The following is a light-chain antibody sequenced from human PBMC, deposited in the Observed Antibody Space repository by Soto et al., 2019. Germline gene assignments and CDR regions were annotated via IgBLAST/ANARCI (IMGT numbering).Light chain of an antibody. CDR2: AAT. J-gene: IGKJ1*01. Sequence: DIQLTQSPSSLSASVGDRVTITCRASQTIDTYVNWYQHKPGTAPKVLIYAATYLQNGVPSRFSGTGSGADFTLTISSLQPEDFATYYCQQNFNFPRTFGQATKVDIK. CDR3: QQNFNFPRT. CDR1: QTIDTY. V-gene: IGKV1-39*01.